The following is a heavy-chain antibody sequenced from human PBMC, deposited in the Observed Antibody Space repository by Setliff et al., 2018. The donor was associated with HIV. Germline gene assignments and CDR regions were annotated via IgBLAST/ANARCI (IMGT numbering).Heavy chain of an antibody. Sequence: PSETLSLTCTVSGGSISSYYWSWIRQPPGKGLEWIGYIYYSGSTNYNPSLKSRVTISVDMSRNQFSLKMNFMTAADTAVYYCTTLQSSGWPHETEYWGQGTLVTVSS. CDR1: GGSISSYY. V-gene: IGHV4-59*08. D-gene: IGHD6-19*01. CDR3: TTLQSSGWPHETEY. CDR2: IYYSGST. J-gene: IGHJ4*02.